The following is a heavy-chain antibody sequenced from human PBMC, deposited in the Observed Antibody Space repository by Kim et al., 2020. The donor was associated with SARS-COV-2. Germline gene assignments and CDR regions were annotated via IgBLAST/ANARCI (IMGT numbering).Heavy chain of an antibody. Sequence: DYAVSVKSRITINPDTSKNQFSLQLNSVTPEDTAVYYCAREGSMVAIAFDIWGQGTMLTVSS. D-gene: IGHD2-8*01. V-gene: IGHV6-1*01. CDR3: AREGSMVAIAFDI. J-gene: IGHJ3*02.